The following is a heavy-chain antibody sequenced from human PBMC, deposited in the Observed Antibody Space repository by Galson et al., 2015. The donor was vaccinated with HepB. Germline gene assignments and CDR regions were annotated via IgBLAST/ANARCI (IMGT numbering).Heavy chain of an antibody. CDR2: IKQDGSEK. J-gene: IGHJ4*02. D-gene: IGHD3-10*01. Sequence: SLRLSCAASGFSFSSSWMSWVRQAPGKGLEWVASIKQDGSEKYYVDSVKSRFTISRDNAKNSLFLQMNSLRAEDTAVYYCARGRGDWGQGTLVTVSS. CDR3: ARGRGD. CDR1: GFSFSSSW. V-gene: IGHV3-7*03.